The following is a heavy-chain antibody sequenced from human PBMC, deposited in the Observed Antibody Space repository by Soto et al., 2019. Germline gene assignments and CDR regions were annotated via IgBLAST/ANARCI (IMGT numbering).Heavy chain of an antibody. V-gene: IGHV4-31*03. CDR1: GGSISSGGYY. D-gene: IGHD3-22*01. J-gene: IGHJ5*02. CDR3: ASAGGYDSIGYGRARLDL. CDR2: IYYSGST. Sequence: SETLSLTCTVSGGSISSGGYYWSWIRQHPGKGLEWIGYIYYSGSTYYNPSLKSRVTISVDTSKNQFSLKLSSVTAADTAVYYCASAGGYDSIGYGRARLDLCCLGTLVSVSS.